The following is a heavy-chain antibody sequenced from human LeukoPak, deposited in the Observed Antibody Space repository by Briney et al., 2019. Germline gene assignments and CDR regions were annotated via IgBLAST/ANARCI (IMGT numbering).Heavy chain of an antibody. CDR2: IIPIFVIA. J-gene: IGHJ6*02. V-gene: IGHV1-69*04. D-gene: IGHD5-18*01. CDR1: GGTFSSYA. CDR3: ARSIQLWPEGYYGMDV. Sequence: SVKVSCKASGGTFSSYAISWVRQAPAQGLEWMGRIIPIFVIANYAQKFQGRVTITADKSTSTAYMELRSLRSEDTAVYYCARSIQLWPEGYYGMDVWGQGTTVTVSS.